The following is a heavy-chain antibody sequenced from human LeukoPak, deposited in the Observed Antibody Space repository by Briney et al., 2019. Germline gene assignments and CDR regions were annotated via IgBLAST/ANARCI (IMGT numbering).Heavy chain of an antibody. V-gene: IGHV3-30*18. Sequence: GGSLRLSCAASGFTFSSYGMHWVRQAPGKGLEWVAVISYDGNNKYYTDSVKGRFTISRDNSKNTLYLRMNSLRAEDTAVYYCAKGGGTGYSSSWYSNWGQGTLVTVSS. J-gene: IGHJ4*02. CDR2: ISYDGNNK. CDR3: AKGGGTGYSSSWYSN. CDR1: GFTFSSYG. D-gene: IGHD6-13*01.